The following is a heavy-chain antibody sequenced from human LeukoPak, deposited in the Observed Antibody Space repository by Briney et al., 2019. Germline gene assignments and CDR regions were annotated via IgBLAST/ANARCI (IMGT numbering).Heavy chain of an antibody. CDR1: GFTFSTYA. CDR2: VPYDGSNK. V-gene: IGHV3-30-3*01. J-gene: IGHJ4*02. CDR3: ARATRIYRSGWYYSFDY. D-gene: IGHD6-19*01. Sequence: HPGRSLRLSCAASGFTFSTYAMHWVRQAPGKGLEWVAVVPYDGSNKYYADSVKGRFTISRDNSKNTLYLQMNSLRGEDTAVYYCARATRIYRSGWYYSFDYWGQGTLVTVAS.